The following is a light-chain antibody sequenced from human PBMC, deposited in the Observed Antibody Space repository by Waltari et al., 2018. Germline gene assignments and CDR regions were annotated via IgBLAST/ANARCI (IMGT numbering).Light chain of an antibody. CDR3: GTWDSSLSGAV. CDR2: EDS. Sequence: QSVLTQPPSVSAAPGQRVTISCSGGHSNIGNNYVSWYRQFPGTAPKLLIYEDSERPSGVPGRFPGSKSGTSATLDITGLQAVDEADYYCGTWDSSLSGAVFGGGTHLTVL. V-gene: IGLV1-51*02. CDR1: HSNIGNNY. J-gene: IGLJ7*01.